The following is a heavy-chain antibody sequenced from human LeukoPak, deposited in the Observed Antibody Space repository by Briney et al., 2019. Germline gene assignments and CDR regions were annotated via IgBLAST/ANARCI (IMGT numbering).Heavy chain of an antibody. Sequence: SQTLSLTCTVSGYSISSGYYWGWIRQPPGKGLEWIGSIYHSGSTYYNPSLKSRVTISVDTSKNQFSLKLSSVTAAGTAVYYCARVVVPAARGYFDYWGQGTLVTVSS. CDR2: IYHSGST. CDR1: GYSISSGYY. D-gene: IGHD2-2*01. J-gene: IGHJ4*02. CDR3: ARVVVPAARGYFDY. V-gene: IGHV4-38-2*02.